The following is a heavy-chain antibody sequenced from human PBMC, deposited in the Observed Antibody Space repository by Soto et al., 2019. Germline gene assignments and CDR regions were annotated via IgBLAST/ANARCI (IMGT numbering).Heavy chain of an antibody. Sequence: QVQLQESGPGLVKPSQTPSLTCTVSGGSISSGDYYWSWIRQPPGKGLEWIGYIYYSGTTYYNPSLKSRVTISVDTSKNQFSLKVNSVTAADTAVYYCARALIQLWPHYYYGMDVWGQGTTVTVSS. CDR3: ARALIQLWPHYYYGMDV. V-gene: IGHV4-30-4*01. CDR1: GGSISSGDYY. D-gene: IGHD5-18*01. J-gene: IGHJ6*02. CDR2: IYYSGTT.